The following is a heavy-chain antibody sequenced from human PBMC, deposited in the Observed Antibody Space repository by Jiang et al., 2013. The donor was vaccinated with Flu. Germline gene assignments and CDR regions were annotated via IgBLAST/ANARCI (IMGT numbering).Heavy chain of an antibody. V-gene: IGHV3-23*01. Sequence: QLLESGGGLVQPGGSLRLSCVASGFTFNSYAMNWVRQAPGKGLEWVSAITGTGGSTYFADSVKGRFTISRDNSRNTLYLQMNTLRAEDTALYYCVKRRGSSWYDNAFDIWGRGAMVTVSS. CDR3: VKRRGSSWYDNAFDI. CDR1: GFTFNSYA. J-gene: IGHJ3*02. CDR2: ITGTGGST. D-gene: IGHD6-13*01.